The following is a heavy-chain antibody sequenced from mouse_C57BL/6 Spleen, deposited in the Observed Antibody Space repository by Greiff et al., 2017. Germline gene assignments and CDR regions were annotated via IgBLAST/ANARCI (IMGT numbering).Heavy chain of an antibody. J-gene: IGHJ4*01. CDR3: ARNYGSDYAMDY. V-gene: IGHV1-31*01. CDR1: GYSFTGYS. CDR2: IYPYNGVS. Sequence: EVKLMESGPELVKPGASVKLSCTASGYSFTGYSLHWVKQSHGNILDWIGYIYPYNGVSSYNQKFKGKATLTVDKSSSTAYMEVRSLTSEDSAVYYCARNYGSDYAMDYWGQGPSVTVSS. D-gene: IGHD1-1*01.